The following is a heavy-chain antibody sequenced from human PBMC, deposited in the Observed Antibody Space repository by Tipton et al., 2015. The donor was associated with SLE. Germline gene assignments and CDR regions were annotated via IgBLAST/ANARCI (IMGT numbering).Heavy chain of an antibody. CDR2: IYASGST. J-gene: IGHJ4*02. Sequence: GLVKPSETLSLTCTVSDGSISDYYWTWIRQPAGEGLEWIGRIYASGSTNYNPSLKSRVTISGDTSKKQFSLKLSSVTAADTAVYYCARGKGPYDYWGQGTLVTVSS. V-gene: IGHV4-4*07. CDR1: DGSISDYY. CDR3: ARGKGPYDY.